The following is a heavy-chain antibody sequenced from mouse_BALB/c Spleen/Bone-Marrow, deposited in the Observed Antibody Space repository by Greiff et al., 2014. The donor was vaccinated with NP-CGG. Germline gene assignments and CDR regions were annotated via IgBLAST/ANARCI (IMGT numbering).Heavy chain of an antibody. D-gene: IGHD2-13*01. V-gene: IGHV5-6-3*01. CDR2: INSNGGTT. CDR1: GFTFSNYG. CDR3: ARGLYYVAYGPGFAY. Sequence: EVKLMESGGGLVQPGGSLKLSCAASGFTFSNYGMSWVRQTPDKRLDLVATINSNGGTTYYPDSVKGRFTISRDNAENTLYLQMSSLKSEDTAMYFCARGLYYVAYGPGFAYWGQGTLVTVSA. J-gene: IGHJ3*01.